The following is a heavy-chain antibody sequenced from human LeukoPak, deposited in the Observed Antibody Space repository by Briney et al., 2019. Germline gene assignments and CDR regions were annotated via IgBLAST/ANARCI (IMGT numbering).Heavy chain of an antibody. J-gene: IGHJ6*04. D-gene: IGHD6-13*01. CDR1: GYIFTNYW. CDR2: IDPSDSYS. V-gene: IGHV5-10-1*01. Sequence: GESLKISCKGSGYIFTNYWINWVRQMPGKGLEWVGRIDPSDSYSNYSPSFQGHVTISADKSISTAYLQWSSLKASDTAMYYCARRRIAAAGTGYYGMDVWGKGTTVIVSS. CDR3: ARRRIAAAGTGYYGMDV.